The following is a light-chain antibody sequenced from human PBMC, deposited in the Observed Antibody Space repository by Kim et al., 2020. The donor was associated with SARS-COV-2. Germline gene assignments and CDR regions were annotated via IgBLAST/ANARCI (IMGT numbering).Light chain of an antibody. V-gene: IGLV3-21*04. Sequence: SYELTQPPSVSVAPGKTARITCGGNNLGRQSVHWYQQKPGQAPVLVIYYDDNRPSGIPERFSGSNSGNTATLTIRRVEAGDEADYYCQVWDSSSDHVVFG. CDR2: YDD. J-gene: IGLJ2*01. CDR3: QVWDSSSDHVV. CDR1: NLGRQS.